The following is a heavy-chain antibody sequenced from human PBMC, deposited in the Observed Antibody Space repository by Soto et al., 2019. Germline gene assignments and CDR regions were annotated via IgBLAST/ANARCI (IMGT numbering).Heavy chain of an antibody. J-gene: IGHJ1*01. D-gene: IGHD6-6*01. CDR1: GFTFSSYA. CDR3: GKVDSYSGSSYRGYLQQ. Sequence: EVHLLESGGGLIQPGGSLKPSCAASGFTFSSYAMSWVRQAPGKGLEWVSTITSGGGATYYTGSGKGRFTISRDNSNNALYLQMNSLTTDDTSVYYCGKVDSYSGSSYRGYLQQWRQGTLVTVSS. V-gene: IGHV3-23*01. CDR2: ITSGGGAT.